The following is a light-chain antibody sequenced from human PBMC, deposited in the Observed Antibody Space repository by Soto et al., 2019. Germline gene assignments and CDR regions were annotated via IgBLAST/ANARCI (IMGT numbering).Light chain of an antibody. V-gene: IGKV3-11*01. CDR1: QSVGTY. Sequence: EIVLTPSPATLSLSPGERAILSCRASQSVGTYLAWYQQTPGQAPRLLIYDASNRATGIPARFSGSGSGTEFTLTISSLQSEDFAVYYCLHYGGSPLTFGQGTRLEIK. CDR3: LHYGGSPLT. J-gene: IGKJ5*01. CDR2: DAS.